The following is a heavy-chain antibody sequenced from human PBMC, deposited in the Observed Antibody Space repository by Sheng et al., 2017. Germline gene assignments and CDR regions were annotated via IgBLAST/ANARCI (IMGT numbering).Heavy chain of an antibody. D-gene: IGHD3-3*01. Sequence: QVQLVQSGAEVKKPGSSVKVSCKASGGTFSSYAISWVRQAPGQGLEWMGGIIPIFGTANYAQKFQGRVTITTDESTSTAYMELSSLRSEDTAVYYCARGKIRYYDFWSGSYPFDYWGQGTLVTVSS. CDR1: GGTFSSYA. CDR2: IIPIFGTA. J-gene: IGHJ4*02. CDR3: ARGKIRYYDFWSGSYPFDY. V-gene: IGHV1-69*05.